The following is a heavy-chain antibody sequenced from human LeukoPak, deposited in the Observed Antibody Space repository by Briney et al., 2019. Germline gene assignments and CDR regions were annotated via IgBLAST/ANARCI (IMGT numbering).Heavy chain of an antibody. J-gene: IGHJ4*02. Sequence: SGGSLRLSCAASGFIFRSYAMSWVRQAPGKGLEWVSAISGSGGSTDYADSVKGRFTISRDNSKNTLYMQMNSLRAEDTAVYYCASYDSSGYYHYFDYWGQGTLVTVSS. V-gene: IGHV3-23*01. CDR1: GFIFRSYA. D-gene: IGHD3-22*01. CDR3: ASYDSSGYYHYFDY. CDR2: ISGSGGST.